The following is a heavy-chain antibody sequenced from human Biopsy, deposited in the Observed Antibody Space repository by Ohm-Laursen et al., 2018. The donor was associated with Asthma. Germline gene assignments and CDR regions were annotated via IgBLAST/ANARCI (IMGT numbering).Heavy chain of an antibody. CDR2: IYYIGNT. CDR3: ARRGGLRRYFDY. J-gene: IGHJ4*02. D-gene: IGHD4-17*01. V-gene: IGHV4-30-4*02. CDR1: GGSMSSSSYY. Sequence: SDTLSLTCTVSGGSMSSSSYYWGWIRQPPGKGLEWIGYIYYIGNTYYSPSLKSRVTISLDTSKNQFSLKLSSVTAADTAVYYCARRGGLRRYFDYWGQGTLVTVSS.